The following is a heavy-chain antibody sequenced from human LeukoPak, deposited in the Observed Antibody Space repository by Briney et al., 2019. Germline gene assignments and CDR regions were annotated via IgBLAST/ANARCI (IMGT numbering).Heavy chain of an antibody. V-gene: IGHV1-18*01. CDR1: GYTFTSYG. CDR3: ATERGGGTWFDP. J-gene: IGHJ5*02. D-gene: IGHD2-15*01. CDR2: ISAYNGNT. Sequence: GASVKVSCKASGYTFTSYGISWVREAPGQGLEWMGWISAYNGNTNYAQKFQGRVTMTRDTATSTVYMELSSLRSEDTAVYYCATERGGGTWFDPWGRGTLVTVSS.